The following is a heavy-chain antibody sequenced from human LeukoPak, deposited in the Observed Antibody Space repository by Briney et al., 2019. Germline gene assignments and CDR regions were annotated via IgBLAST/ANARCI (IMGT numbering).Heavy chain of an antibody. V-gene: IGHV4-39*07. Sequence: SETLSLTCTVSGGSISSSSYYWGWIRQPPGRGLEWIGSIYYSGSTYYNPSLKSRVTISVDTSKNQFSLKLSSVTAADTAVYYCARDSIAVAGIDYWGQGTLVTVSS. CDR3: ARDSIAVAGIDY. CDR1: GGSISSSSYY. CDR2: IYYSGST. D-gene: IGHD6-19*01. J-gene: IGHJ4*02.